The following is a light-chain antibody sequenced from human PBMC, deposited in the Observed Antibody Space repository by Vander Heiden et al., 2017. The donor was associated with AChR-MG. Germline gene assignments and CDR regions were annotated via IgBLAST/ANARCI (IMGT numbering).Light chain of an antibody. CDR1: QSVLYSPNNKNY. Sequence: DIVMTQSPDSLAVSLGERATINCKSSQSVLYSPNNKNYLAWYQQKPGQPPKLLIYWASTRESGVPDRFSGSGSGTDFTRTISSLQAEDVAVYYCQQYYSTPPTFGQGTKLEIK. CDR3: QQYYSTPPT. J-gene: IGKJ2*01. CDR2: WAS. V-gene: IGKV4-1*01.